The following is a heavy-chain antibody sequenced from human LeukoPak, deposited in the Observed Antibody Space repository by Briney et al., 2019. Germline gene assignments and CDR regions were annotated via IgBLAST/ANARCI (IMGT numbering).Heavy chain of an antibody. V-gene: IGHV3-23*01. J-gene: IGHJ4*02. Sequence: GGSLRLSCAASGFTFSSFAMSWVRQAPGKGLEWVSSISDRGGSTYYADSVKGRFTISRDNSKNTLYLRMSSLRAEDTAVYYCAKRYSYLDYWGQGTLVIVSS. CDR2: ISDRGGST. CDR1: GFTFSSFA. D-gene: IGHD1-26*01. CDR3: AKRYSYLDY.